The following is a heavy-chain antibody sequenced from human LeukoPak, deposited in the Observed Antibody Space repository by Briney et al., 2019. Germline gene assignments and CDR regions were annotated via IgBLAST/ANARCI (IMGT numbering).Heavy chain of an antibody. Sequence: GGSLRLSCVGSGFTFSDYWMSWVRQAPGKGPEWVANIKQDGSEKDYVDALKGRFTISGDNAKNSLYLQMNSLRAEDTAVYYCARWLELMRNFDWWGQGTLVTVSS. D-gene: IGHD5-24*01. CDR3: ARWLELMRNFDW. J-gene: IGHJ4*02. V-gene: IGHV3-7*01. CDR2: IKQDGSEK. CDR1: GFTFSDYW.